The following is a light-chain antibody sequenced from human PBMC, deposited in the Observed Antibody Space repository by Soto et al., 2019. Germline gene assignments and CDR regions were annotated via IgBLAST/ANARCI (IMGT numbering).Light chain of an antibody. CDR3: EAWDDSLSGVV. V-gene: IGLV1-47*01. Sequence: QSVLTQPPSASATPGQRVTLSCSGSSSNIGTNYVYWYQHLPGTAPKLLIYRNDQRPSGVPDRFSGSMSGTAASLAIGGLRSEDEADYYCEAWDDSLSGVVFGGGTKLTVL. CDR1: SSNIGTNY. J-gene: IGLJ2*01. CDR2: RND.